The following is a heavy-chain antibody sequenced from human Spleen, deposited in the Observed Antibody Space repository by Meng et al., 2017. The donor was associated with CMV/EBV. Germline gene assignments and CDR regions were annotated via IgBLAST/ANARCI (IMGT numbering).Heavy chain of an antibody. CDR2: VYRSVNT. V-gene: IGHV4-31*03. CDR1: GGAVPSGGYY. J-gene: IGHJ4*02. CDR3: ARAPPSAPFDY. Sequence: CTVSGGAVPSGGYYWSWIRQHPGKGLEWIGYVYRSVNTYYSPSFKSRVTMSVDTSKNQFSLTLTSVTAADTAVYFCARAPPSAPFDYWGQGALVTVSS.